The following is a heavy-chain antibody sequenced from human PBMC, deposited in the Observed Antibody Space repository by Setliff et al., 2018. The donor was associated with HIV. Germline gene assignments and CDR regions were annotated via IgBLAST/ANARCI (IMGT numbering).Heavy chain of an antibody. D-gene: IGHD3-10*01. Sequence: SSETLSLTCAVYGGSFSTYYWSWIRQPPGEGLEWIGEINDSGSTNYSPSLKSRVTISVDTSKNQFSLKLSSVTAADAAVYYCARESYFYYFDYWGQGMLVTVSS. CDR1: GGSFSTYY. V-gene: IGHV4-34*01. J-gene: IGHJ4*02. CDR3: ARESYFYYFDY. CDR2: INDSGST.